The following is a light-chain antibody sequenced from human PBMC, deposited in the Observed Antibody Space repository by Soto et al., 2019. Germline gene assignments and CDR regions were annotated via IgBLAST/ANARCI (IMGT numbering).Light chain of an antibody. CDR1: QSVNSY. CDR3: QQGGT. J-gene: IGKJ5*01. V-gene: IGKV3-11*01. Sequence: EIVLTQSPATLSLSPGERATLSCRASQSVNSYLAWYQQKPGQAPRLLIYDASNKATGIPARFSGSGSGTDVTLTISGLEPKDFAVYYCQQGGTFGQGTRLEIK. CDR2: DAS.